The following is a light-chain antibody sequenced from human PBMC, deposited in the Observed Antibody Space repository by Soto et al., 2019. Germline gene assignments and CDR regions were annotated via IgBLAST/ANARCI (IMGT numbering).Light chain of an antibody. J-gene: IGKJ1*01. Sequence: DIQRTQSPSSQSASVGDRVTITFRAGKSVNTYKHWYQQKAGQAPQLLIYAASNLRGAGTSRFSGRGSGTDFTLTVESLQPEDFAAYYCQQGYSSPWTFGQGTKVDIK. V-gene: IGKV1-39*01. CDR3: QQGYSSPWT. CDR2: AAS. CDR1: KSVNTY.